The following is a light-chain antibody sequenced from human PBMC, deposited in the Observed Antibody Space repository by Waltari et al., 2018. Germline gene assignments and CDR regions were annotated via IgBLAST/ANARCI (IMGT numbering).Light chain of an antibody. CDR1: NCGHIG. V-gene: IGLV3-21*02. CDR3: QVWDGTTDHPYVV. CDR2: DES. Sequence: SYVLTQPPSVSVAPGPTVRTTCGGSNCGHIGVYWCQQKPGQAPLLVIYDESDRPSGIPDRFSGSKSGTTATLTISGVEAGDEAEYYCQVWDGTTDHPYVVFGGGTKLTVL. J-gene: IGLJ2*01.